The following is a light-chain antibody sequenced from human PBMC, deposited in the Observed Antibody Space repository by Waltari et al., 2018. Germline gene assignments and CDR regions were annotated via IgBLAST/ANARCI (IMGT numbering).Light chain of an antibody. CDR3: AAWDDSLDGWV. CDR2: GNS. J-gene: IGLJ3*02. Sequence: QSVLSQPPSASGTPGQSVTISCSGSSPNIGTNPVNWYQQPPGRAPRPLLYGNSPRPSGVPDRFSASKSGTSASLAISGIQSEDEADFYCAAWDDSLDGWVFGGGTTLTVL. CDR1: SPNIGTNP. V-gene: IGLV1-44*01.